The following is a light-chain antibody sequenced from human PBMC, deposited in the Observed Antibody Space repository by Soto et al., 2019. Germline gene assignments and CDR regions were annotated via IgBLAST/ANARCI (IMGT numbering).Light chain of an antibody. Sequence: IVLTQSPATLSLSPGETGTVSCRASQIVRGAFLAWYQHKPGQAPRLLLYASSKRATGTPDRFSGSGSGTEFTLTISGLEPEDVAIYHCLQFDNSRTFGQGTKVEIK. V-gene: IGKV3-20*01. CDR2: ASS. CDR1: QIVRGAF. J-gene: IGKJ1*01. CDR3: LQFDNSRT.